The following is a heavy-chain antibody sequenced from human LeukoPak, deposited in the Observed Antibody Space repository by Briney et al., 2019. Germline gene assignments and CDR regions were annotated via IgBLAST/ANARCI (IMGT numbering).Heavy chain of an antibody. D-gene: IGHD3-22*01. CDR3: ARGGSGYDY. Sequence: EGSLRLSCAASGFTFSTYWMTWVRQAPGKGLEWVANIKEDGSEKYYVDSVKGRFTISRDNAKNSLYLQMNSLRAEDSAVYYCARGGSGYDYWGRGTLLTVSS. J-gene: IGHJ4*02. V-gene: IGHV3-7*01. CDR2: IKEDGSEK. CDR1: GFTFSTYW.